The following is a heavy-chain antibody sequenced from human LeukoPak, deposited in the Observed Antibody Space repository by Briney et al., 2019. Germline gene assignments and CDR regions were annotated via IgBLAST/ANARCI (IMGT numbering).Heavy chain of an antibody. V-gene: IGHV1-69*04. Sequence: ASVKVSCKASGGTFSSYAISWVRQAPGQGLEWMGRIIPILGIANYAQKFQGRVTTTADKSTSTAYMELSSLRSEDTAVYYCARGVRGRANNWFDPWGQGTLVTVSS. CDR2: IIPILGIA. J-gene: IGHJ5*02. CDR1: GGTFSSYA. CDR3: ARGVRGRANNWFDP. D-gene: IGHD2-2*01.